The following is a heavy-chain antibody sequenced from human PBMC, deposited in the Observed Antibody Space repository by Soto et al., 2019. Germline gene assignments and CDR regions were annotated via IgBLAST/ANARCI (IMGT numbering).Heavy chain of an antibody. J-gene: IGHJ4*02. CDR3: ARSDNYVPFEY. V-gene: IGHV4-30-4*01. CDR2: IYYSGYS. Sequence: QVQLQESGPGLVKPSQTLSLTCTVSGGSISSGDYKWSWIRQPPGKGLEWIRYIYYSGYSYNNPSLKSRVTMSVDTSKNPFSLKLSSVTAADTAVYYCARSDNYVPFEYWGQGTLVTVSS. CDR1: GGSISSGDYK. D-gene: IGHD4-4*01.